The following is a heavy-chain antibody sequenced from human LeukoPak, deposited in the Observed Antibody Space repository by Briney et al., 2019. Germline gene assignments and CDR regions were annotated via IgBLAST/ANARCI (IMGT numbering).Heavy chain of an antibody. V-gene: IGHV4-39*01. J-gene: IGHJ4*02. D-gene: IGHD6-19*01. CDR3: ARPTSSGWYRPFDY. CDR2: IFYSGST. Sequence: SETLSLTCTVSGGSISTSSYYWGWVRQPPGKGLEWIGNIFYSGSTYYNPSLKSRVTISVDTSKNQFSLRLSSVTAADTAVYFCARPTSSGWYRPFDYWGQGTLVTVSS. CDR1: GGSISTSSYY.